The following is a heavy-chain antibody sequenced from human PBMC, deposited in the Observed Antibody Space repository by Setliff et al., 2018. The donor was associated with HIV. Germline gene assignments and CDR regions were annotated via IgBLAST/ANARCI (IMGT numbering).Heavy chain of an antibody. CDR1: GGTFSRHA. Sequence: GASVKVSCKAPGGTFSRHAFSWVRQAPGQGLEWMGGIIPTFDTANYAQKFQGRVTITADKSTNIVYMELNSLRSEDTAMYYCARGVHSGGSGWYNWYFDLWGRGTLVTVSS. CDR3: ARGVHSGGSGWYNWYFDL. D-gene: IGHD6-19*01. J-gene: IGHJ2*01. V-gene: IGHV1-69*06. CDR2: IIPTFDTA.